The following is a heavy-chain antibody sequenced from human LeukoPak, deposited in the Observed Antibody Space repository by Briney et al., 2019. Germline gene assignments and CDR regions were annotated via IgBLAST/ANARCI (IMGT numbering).Heavy chain of an antibody. Sequence: SVKVSCKASGGTFSSYAISWVRQAPGQGLEWMGRIIPILGIANYAQKFQGSVTITADKSTSTAYMELSSLRSEDTAVYYCAREASVASSYYYDSSGYWPFFDYWGQGTLVTVSS. CDR3: AREASVASSYYYDSSGYWPFFDY. CDR2: IIPILGIA. D-gene: IGHD3-22*01. CDR1: GGTFSSYA. V-gene: IGHV1-69*04. J-gene: IGHJ4*02.